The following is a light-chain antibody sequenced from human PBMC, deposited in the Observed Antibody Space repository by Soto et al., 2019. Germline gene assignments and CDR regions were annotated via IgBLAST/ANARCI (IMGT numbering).Light chain of an antibody. Sequence: EIVLVQSPCTLSFSPGERATLSCRASQSVSNNYLAWYQQKPGQAPRLLIYGASSRATGVPDRFSGSGTGTDFSLTITRLEPEDFAVYYCQQYGVSPLMFTFGQGTKVGVK. J-gene: IGKJ2*01. CDR1: QSVSNNY. CDR2: GAS. V-gene: IGKV3-20*01. CDR3: QQYGVSPLMFT.